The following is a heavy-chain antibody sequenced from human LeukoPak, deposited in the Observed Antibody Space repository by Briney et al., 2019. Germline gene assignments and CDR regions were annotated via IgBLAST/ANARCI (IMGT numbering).Heavy chain of an antibody. CDR1: GGSFSGYY. CDR2: IYYSGST. D-gene: IGHD1-26*01. Sequence: SETLSLTCAVYGGSFSGYYWSWIRQPPGKGLEWIGYIYYSGSTNYNPSLKSRVTISVDTSKNQFSLKLSSVTAADTAVYYCARVEGGAPDYWGQGTLVTVSS. CDR3: ARVEGGAPDY. J-gene: IGHJ4*02. V-gene: IGHV4-59*01.